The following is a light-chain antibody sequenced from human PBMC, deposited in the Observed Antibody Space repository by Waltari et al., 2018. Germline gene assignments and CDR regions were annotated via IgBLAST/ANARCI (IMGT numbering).Light chain of an antibody. V-gene: IGKV1-39*01. CDR3: QQSSGTPPRT. Sequence: DIQVTQSAPSPYASIGDRVTKPCQASQNIRNNLNWYQQKPGKAPKLLIYAASNLQRGVPSRFSGSGSGTDFTLTILSLEPDDFATYYCQQSSGTPPRTFGQGTKVDIK. J-gene: IGKJ1*01. CDR2: AAS. CDR1: QNIRNN.